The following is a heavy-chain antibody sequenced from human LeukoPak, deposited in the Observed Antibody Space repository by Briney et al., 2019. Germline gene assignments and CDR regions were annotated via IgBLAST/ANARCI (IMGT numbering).Heavy chain of an antibody. Sequence: SETLSFTCSVSGGSISSGGSYWSWIRQHPGKGLEWIGYIFYRGNSYYNPSLKSRVTISIDTSKSLFSLRLSSVTAADTAVYYCARASGCPSSSCYSGYFDCWGQGTLVTVSS. CDR3: ARASGCPSSSCYSGYFDC. V-gene: IGHV4-31*03. CDR2: IFYRGNS. J-gene: IGHJ4*02. CDR1: GGSISSGGSY. D-gene: IGHD2-2*01.